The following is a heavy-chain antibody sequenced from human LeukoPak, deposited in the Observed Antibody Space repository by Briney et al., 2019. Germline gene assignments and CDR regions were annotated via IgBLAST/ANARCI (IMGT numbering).Heavy chain of an antibody. V-gene: IGHV1-69*05. Sequence: GASVKVSCKASGGTFSSYAISWVRQAPGHGLEWMGGIIPIFGTANYAQKFQGRVTITTDESTSTAYMELSSLRSEDTAVYYCARSPSWAAMSGGNWFDPWGQGTLVTVSS. CDR1: GGTFSSYA. J-gene: IGHJ5*02. CDR2: IIPIFGTA. CDR3: ARSPSWAAMSGGNWFDP. D-gene: IGHD2-2*01.